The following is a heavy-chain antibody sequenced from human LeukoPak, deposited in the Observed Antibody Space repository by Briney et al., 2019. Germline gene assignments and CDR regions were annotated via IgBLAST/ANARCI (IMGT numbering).Heavy chain of an antibody. D-gene: IGHD4-17*01. V-gene: IGHV3-30*02. CDR1: GFTFSNYG. CDR3: AKDNGDSRRFFDY. Sequence: PGGSLRLSCAASGFTFSNYGMHWVRQAPGKGLEWVAFIRYDGSTKYYAGSVKGRFTFSRDNSKNTLYLQMNSLRAEDTAVYYCAKDNGDSRRFFDYWGQGTLVTVSS. J-gene: IGHJ4*02. CDR2: IRYDGSTK.